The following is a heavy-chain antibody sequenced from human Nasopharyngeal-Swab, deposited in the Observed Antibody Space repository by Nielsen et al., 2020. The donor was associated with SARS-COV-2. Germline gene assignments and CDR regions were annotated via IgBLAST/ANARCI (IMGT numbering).Heavy chain of an antibody. CDR2: MNPNSGNT. Sequence: ASVQVSCKASGYTFTSYYINWVRQATGQVLEWMGWMNPNSGNTGYAQKFQGRVTMTRNTSISTAYMELSSLRSEDTAVYYCARGPIVQLERYYYMDVWGKGTTVTVSS. V-gene: IGHV1-8*01. CDR3: ARGPIVQLERYYYMDV. D-gene: IGHD1-1*01. J-gene: IGHJ6*03. CDR1: GYTFTSYY.